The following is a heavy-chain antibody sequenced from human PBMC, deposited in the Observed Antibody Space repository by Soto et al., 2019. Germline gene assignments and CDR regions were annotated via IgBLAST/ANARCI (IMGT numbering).Heavy chain of an antibody. V-gene: IGHV4-59*01. CDR1: GGSISGYY. CDR2: IYYRGST. J-gene: IGHJ6*02. CDR3: ARQRLLPYYYALDV. D-gene: IGHD2-15*01. Sequence: SETLSLTCTVSGGSISGYYWSWIRQPPGKGLEYIGYIYYRGSTNYNTSLKSRVTMSVDTSRNLFSLKVNSVTAADTAVYYCARQRLLPYYYALDVWGQGTTVTVSS.